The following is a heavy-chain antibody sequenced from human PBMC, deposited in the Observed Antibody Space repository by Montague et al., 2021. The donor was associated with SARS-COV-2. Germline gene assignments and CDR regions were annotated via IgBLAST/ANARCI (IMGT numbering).Heavy chain of an antibody. CDR1: GGSISSYY. D-gene: IGHD3-3*01. J-gene: IGHJ6*02. V-gene: IGHV4-59*01. CDR2: IYYSGST. Sequence: SETLSLTCTVSGGSISSYYWSWIRQPPGKGLEWIGYIYYSGSTNYNPSLKSRVTISVDTSKNQFSLKLSSVTAADTAVYYCARSRRITIFGVGLSNYYGMDVWGQGTTGTVSS. CDR3: ARSRRITIFGVGLSNYYGMDV.